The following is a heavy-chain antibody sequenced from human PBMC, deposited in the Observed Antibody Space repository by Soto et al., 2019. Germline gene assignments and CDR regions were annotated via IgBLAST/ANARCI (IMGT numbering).Heavy chain of an antibody. CDR1: GGTFSSYT. CDR3: ARVAAAGQKSGYYMDV. J-gene: IGHJ6*03. D-gene: IGHD6-13*01. CDR2: IIPILGIA. Sequence: ASVKVSCKASGGTFSSYTISWVRQAPGQGLEWMGRIIPILGIANYAQKFQGRVTITADKSTSTAYMELSSLRSEDTAVYYCARVAAAGQKSGYYMDVWGKGTTVTVSS. V-gene: IGHV1-69*02.